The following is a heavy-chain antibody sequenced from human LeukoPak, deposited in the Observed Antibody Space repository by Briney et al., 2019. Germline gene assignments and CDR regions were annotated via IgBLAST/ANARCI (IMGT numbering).Heavy chain of an antibody. Sequence: SSETLSLTCTVSGGSISSYYWSWIRQPPGKGLEWIGYIYYSGSTNYNPSLKSRVTISVDTSKNQFSLKLSSVTAADTAVYYCARAAEYCSSTSCSVDYWGQGTLVTVSS. J-gene: IGHJ4*02. CDR2: IYYSGST. CDR1: GGSISSYY. CDR3: ARAAEYCSSTSCSVDY. D-gene: IGHD2-2*01. V-gene: IGHV4-59*12.